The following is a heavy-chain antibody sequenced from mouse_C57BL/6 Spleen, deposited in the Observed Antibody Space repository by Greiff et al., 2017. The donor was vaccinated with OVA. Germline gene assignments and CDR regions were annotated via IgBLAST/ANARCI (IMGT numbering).Heavy chain of an antibody. Sequence: QVQLQQPGAELVMPGASVKLSCKASGYTFTSYWMHWVKQRPGQGLEWIGEIDPSDSYTNYNQKFKGKSTLTVDKSSSTAYMQLSSLTSEDSAVYYCARPSNWEGYFDYWGQGTTLTVSS. CDR2: IDPSDSYT. V-gene: IGHV1-69*01. CDR3: ARPSNWEGYFDY. CDR1: GYTFTSYW. D-gene: IGHD4-1*01. J-gene: IGHJ2*01.